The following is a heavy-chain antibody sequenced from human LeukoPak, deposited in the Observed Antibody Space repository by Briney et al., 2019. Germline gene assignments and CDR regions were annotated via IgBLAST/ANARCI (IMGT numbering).Heavy chain of an antibody. CDR1: GGTFSSYA. V-gene: IGHV1-69*13. Sequence: ASVKVSCKASGGTFSSYAISWVRQAPGQGLEWMGGIIPIFGTANYAQKFQGRVTITADESTSTAYMELSSLRSEDTAVYYCARDLYSSSWNNWFDPWGQGTLVTVSS. J-gene: IGHJ5*02. CDR3: ARDLYSSSWNNWFDP. CDR2: IIPIFGTA. D-gene: IGHD6-13*01.